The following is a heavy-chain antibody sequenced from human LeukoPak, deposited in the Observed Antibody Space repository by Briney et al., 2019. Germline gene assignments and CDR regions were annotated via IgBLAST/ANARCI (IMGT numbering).Heavy chain of an antibody. CDR3: ARARGGP. D-gene: IGHD5-12*01. J-gene: IGHJ5*02. V-gene: IGHV3-7*01. CDR2: IKQDGSEK. CDR1: RFTLSSSW. Sequence: GGSLRLSCAASRFTLSSSWMSWVRQAPGKGLEWVANIKQDGSEKYYVDSVKGRFTISRDNAKNSLYLQMNSLRAEDTAVYYCARARGGPWGQGTLVTVSS.